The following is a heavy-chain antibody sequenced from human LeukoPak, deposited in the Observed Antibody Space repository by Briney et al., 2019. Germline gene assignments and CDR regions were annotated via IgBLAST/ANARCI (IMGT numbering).Heavy chain of an antibody. CDR1: GGSIGSSSYY. Sequence: SETLSLTCTVSGGSIGSSSYYWGWIRQPPGKGLEWIGSIYNSGSTYYNPSLKSRVTISVDTSKNQFSLKLSSVTAADTAVYYCARHDGIAAPHDYWGQGTLVTVSS. CDR3: ARHDGIAAPHDY. D-gene: IGHD6-13*01. CDR2: IYNSGST. V-gene: IGHV4-39*01. J-gene: IGHJ4*02.